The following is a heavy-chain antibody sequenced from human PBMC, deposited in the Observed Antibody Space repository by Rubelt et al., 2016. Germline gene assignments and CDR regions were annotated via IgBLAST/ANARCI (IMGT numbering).Heavy chain of an antibody. CDR1: GGSFSGYY. J-gene: IGHJ6*02. Sequence: QVQVEQWGAGLLKPSETLSLTCAFYGGSFSGYYRSWIRQPPGKGLEWIGEINHSGSANYNPSLKRRVTISGDTSKNQFSLKLSSVTAADTAVYYCVIGYSYGYLGRYYYYGMDVWGQGTTVTVSS. CDR2: INHSGSA. V-gene: IGHV4-34*01. CDR3: VIGYSYGYLGRYYYYGMDV. D-gene: IGHD5-18*01.